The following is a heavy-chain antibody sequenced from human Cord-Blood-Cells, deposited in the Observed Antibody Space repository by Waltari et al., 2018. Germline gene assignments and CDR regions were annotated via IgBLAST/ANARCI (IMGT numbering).Heavy chain of an antibody. J-gene: IGHJ4*02. V-gene: IGHV1-2*02. Sequence: QVQLVQSGAEVKKPGASVKVSCKASGYTFTGYYMHWVRQAPGQGLEWMGWINPNSGGTNYAQKVQGRVTMTRDTSISTAYMELSRLRSDDTAVYYCARGVRDFDWLDYWGQGTLVTVSS. CDR1: GYTFTGYY. CDR3: ARGVRDFDWLDY. CDR2: INPNSGGT. D-gene: IGHD3-9*01.